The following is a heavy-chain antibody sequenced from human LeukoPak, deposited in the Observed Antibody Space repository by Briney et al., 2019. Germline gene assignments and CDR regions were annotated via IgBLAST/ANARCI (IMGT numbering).Heavy chain of an antibody. Sequence: PGGSLRLSCAASGFTFSSYSMNWVRQAPGKGLEWVSSISSSSSYIYYADSVKGRFTISRDNAKNSLYLQMNSLRAEDTAVYYCARDPGILTGYSPFDYWGQGTLVTVSS. CDR2: ISSSSSYI. J-gene: IGHJ4*02. D-gene: IGHD3-9*01. V-gene: IGHV3-21*01. CDR1: GFTFSSYS. CDR3: ARDPGILTGYSPFDY.